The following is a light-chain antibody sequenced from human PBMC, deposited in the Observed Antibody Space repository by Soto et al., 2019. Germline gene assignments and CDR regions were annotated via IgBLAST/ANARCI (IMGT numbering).Light chain of an antibody. CDR1: QSVSSY. CDR3: QQRSNWPRT. CDR2: DAS. Sequence: EIVLTESPATRSLSPGERATLSCRASQSVSSYLAWYQQKPGQAPRLLIYDASNRATGIPARFSGSGSGTDFTLTISILEPEDFAVYYCQQRSNWPRTFGQGTKVDIK. J-gene: IGKJ1*01. V-gene: IGKV3-11*01.